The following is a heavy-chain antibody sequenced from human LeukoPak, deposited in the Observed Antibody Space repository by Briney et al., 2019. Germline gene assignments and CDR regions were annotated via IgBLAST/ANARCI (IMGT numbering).Heavy chain of an antibody. V-gene: IGHV1-69*13. J-gene: IGHJ6*02. CDR2: IIPIFGTA. CDR3: ARVRGAVAGDYYYYGMDV. Sequence: SVKVSCKASGGTFSSYAISWVRQAPGQGLEWMGGIIPIFGTANYAQKFQGRVTITADGSTSTAYMELSSLRSEDTAVYYCARVRGAVAGDYYYYGMDVWGQGTTVTVSS. CDR1: GGTFSSYA. D-gene: IGHD6-19*01.